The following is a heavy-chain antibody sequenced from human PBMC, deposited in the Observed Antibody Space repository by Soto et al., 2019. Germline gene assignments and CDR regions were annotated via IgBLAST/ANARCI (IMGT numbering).Heavy chain of an antibody. CDR3: ARDQELYYYYGMDV. J-gene: IGHJ6*02. D-gene: IGHD1-26*01. CDR2: IWYDGSNK. Sequence: QVQLVESGGGVVQPGRSLRLSCAASGFTFSSYGMHWVRQAPGKGLEWVAVIWYDGSNKYYADSVKGRFTISRDNSKNTLYLQMNILRADDTAVYYCARDQELYYYYGMDVWGQGTSVTVSS. CDR1: GFTFSSYG. V-gene: IGHV3-33*01.